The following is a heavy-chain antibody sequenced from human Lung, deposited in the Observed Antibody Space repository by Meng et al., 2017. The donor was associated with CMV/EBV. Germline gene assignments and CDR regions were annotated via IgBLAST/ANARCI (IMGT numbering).Heavy chain of an antibody. CDR1: GFTFSRHP. J-gene: IGHJ6*02. V-gene: IGHV3-30-3*01. CDR3: ARDGRIAGRNWFYGMDV. CDR2: ISYDGGKQ. D-gene: IGHD6-6*01. Sequence: GESLKISCAASGFTFSRHPMHWVRQAPGKWLEWVAVISYDGGKQYYADSVRGRFTTSRDNSKNILYLQMNSLRAEDTAVYYCARDGRIAGRNWFYGMDVWGQGTTVTVSS.